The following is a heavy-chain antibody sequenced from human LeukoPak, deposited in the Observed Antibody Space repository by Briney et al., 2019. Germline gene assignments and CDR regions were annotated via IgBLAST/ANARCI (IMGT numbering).Heavy chain of an antibody. V-gene: IGHV3-33*01. CDR2: IWYDGSHK. CDR3: ARDLLLWFGELSGDSDY. CDR1: GFTFSSYG. D-gene: IGHD3-10*01. Sequence: PGGSLRLSCAAPGFTFSSYGMHWVRQAPAKGLEWVADIWYDGSHKYYADSVKGRFTISRDNSKNTLHLQMNSLRAEDTAVYYCARDLLLWFGELSGDSDYWGQGTLVTVSS. J-gene: IGHJ4*02.